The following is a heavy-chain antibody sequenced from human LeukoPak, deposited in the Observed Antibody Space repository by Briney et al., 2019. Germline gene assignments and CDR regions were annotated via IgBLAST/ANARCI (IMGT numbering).Heavy chain of an antibody. CDR1: GFTFDDYA. CDR2: INWNGGST. D-gene: IGHD3-3*01. Sequence: PGGSLRLSCAASGFTFDDYALNWVRQAPGKGLEWVSGINWNGGSTYYRDSVKDRFTISRDNAKNSLYLQMNSLRAEDTALYYCARVKGSGYRNSIDYWGQGTLVTVSS. CDR3: ARVKGSGYRNSIDY. J-gene: IGHJ4*02. V-gene: IGHV3-20*04.